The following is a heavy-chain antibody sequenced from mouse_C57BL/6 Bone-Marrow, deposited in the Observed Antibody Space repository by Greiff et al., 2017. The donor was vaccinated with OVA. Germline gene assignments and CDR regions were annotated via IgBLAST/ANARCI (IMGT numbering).Heavy chain of an antibody. D-gene: IGHD1-2*01. CDR1: GYTFTDYN. V-gene: IGHV1-22*01. CDR2: INPNNGGT. Sequence: EVQQQSGPELVQPGASVQMSCKASGYTFTDYNMHWVKQSHGKSLEWIGYINPNNGGTSYNQKFKGKATLTVNKSSSTAYMELRSLTSEDSAVYYCARRLGLDYWGQGTTLTVSS. CDR3: ARRLGLDY. J-gene: IGHJ2*01.